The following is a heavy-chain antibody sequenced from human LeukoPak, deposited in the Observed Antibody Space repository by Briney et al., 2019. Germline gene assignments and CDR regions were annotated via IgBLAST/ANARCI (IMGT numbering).Heavy chain of an antibody. J-gene: IGHJ5*02. CDR2: MNPNSGNT. CDR1: GYTFTSYD. V-gene: IGHV1-8*01. D-gene: IGHD1-26*01. Sequence: ASVKVSCKASGYTFTSYDINWVRQATGQGLEWMGWMNPNSGNTGYAQKFQGRVTMTRNTSISTAYMELSSLRSEDTAVYYCAINSGSYRTRKNWFDPWGQGTLVTVSS. CDR3: AINSGSYRTRKNWFDP.